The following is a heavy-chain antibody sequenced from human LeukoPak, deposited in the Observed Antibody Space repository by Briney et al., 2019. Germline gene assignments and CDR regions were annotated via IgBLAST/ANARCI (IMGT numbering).Heavy chain of an antibody. Sequence: GGSLRLSCAASGFTFSSYDMNWVRQAPGKGLEWVSSISSSSSYIYYADSVKGRFTISRDNAKNSLYLQMSSLRAEDTAVYYFARVKDYFDRSGGYWGPGTLVNVSS. V-gene: IGHV3-21*01. J-gene: IGHJ4*02. CDR3: ARVKDYFDRSGGY. CDR2: ISSSSSYI. D-gene: IGHD3-22*01. CDR1: GFTFSSYD.